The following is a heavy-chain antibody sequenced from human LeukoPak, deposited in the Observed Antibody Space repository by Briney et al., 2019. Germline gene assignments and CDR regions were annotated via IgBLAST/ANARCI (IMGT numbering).Heavy chain of an antibody. J-gene: IGHJ4*02. Sequence: GGSLRLSCAASGFTFSSYAMSWVRQAPGKGPEWVSAISGSGGSTYYADSVKGRFTISRDNSKNTLYLQMNSLRAEDTAVYYCAKDKVVRVTMVRADYWGQGTLVTVSS. CDR1: GFTFSSYA. D-gene: IGHD3-10*01. CDR2: ISGSGGST. V-gene: IGHV3-23*01. CDR3: AKDKVVRVTMVRADY.